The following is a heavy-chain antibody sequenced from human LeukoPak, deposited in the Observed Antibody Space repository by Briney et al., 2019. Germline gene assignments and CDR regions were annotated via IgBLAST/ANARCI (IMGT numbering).Heavy chain of an antibody. J-gene: IGHJ4*02. CDR1: GFTFSSYG. CDR3: ARERVRGVIRYYFDY. V-gene: IGHV3-33*01. D-gene: IGHD3-10*01. CDR2: IWYDGSNK. Sequence: GGSLRLSCAASGFTFSSYGMHWVRQAPGKGLGGVAVIWYDGSNKYYADSVKGRFTISRDNSKNTLHLQMSSLRAEDTAVYYCARERVRGVIRYYFDYWGQGTLVTASS.